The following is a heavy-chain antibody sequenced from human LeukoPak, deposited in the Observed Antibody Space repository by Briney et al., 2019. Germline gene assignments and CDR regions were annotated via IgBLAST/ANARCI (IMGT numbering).Heavy chain of an antibody. J-gene: IGHJ4*02. Sequence: GGSLRLSCAASGFPFSSYAMSWVRQAPGKGLEWVSVISDSGGRTYSAASVKGRFTISRDNSKDALYLQMNSLRAEDTAVYYCARTYCIGSSCPGVFEYWGQGTLVTVSS. CDR2: ISDSGGRT. V-gene: IGHV3-23*01. CDR1: GFPFSSYA. CDR3: ARTYCIGSSCPGVFEY. D-gene: IGHD2-15*01.